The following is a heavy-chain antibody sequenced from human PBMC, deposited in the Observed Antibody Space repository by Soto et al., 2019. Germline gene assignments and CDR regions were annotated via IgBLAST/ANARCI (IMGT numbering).Heavy chain of an antibody. J-gene: IGHJ5*02. D-gene: IGHD6-19*01. Sequence: SETLSLTCAVYGGSFSGYYWSWIRQPPGKGLEWIGEINHSGSTNYNPSLKSRVTISVDTSKNQFSLKLSSVTAADTAVYYCARLSSGWYGDNWFDPWGQGTLVTVSS. CDR1: GGSFSGYY. CDR3: ARLSSGWYGDNWFDP. CDR2: INHSGST. V-gene: IGHV4-34*01.